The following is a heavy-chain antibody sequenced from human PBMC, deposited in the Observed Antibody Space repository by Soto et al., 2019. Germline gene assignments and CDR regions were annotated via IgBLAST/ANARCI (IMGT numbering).Heavy chain of an antibody. V-gene: IGHV6-1*01. D-gene: IGHD2-15*01. CDR1: GDSVSSNSAA. J-gene: IGHJ6*02. CDR3: ARSINPVVVVAAHYYYYYGMDV. Sequence: PSQTLSLPCAISGDSVSSNSAAWNWIRQSPSRGLEWLGRTYYRSKWYNDYAVSVKSRITINPDTSKNQFSLQLNSVTPEDTAVYYCARSINPVVVVAAHYYYYYGMDVWGQGTTVTVSS. CDR2: TYYRSKWYN.